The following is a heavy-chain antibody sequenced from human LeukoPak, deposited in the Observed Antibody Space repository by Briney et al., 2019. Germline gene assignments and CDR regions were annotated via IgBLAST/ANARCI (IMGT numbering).Heavy chain of an antibody. D-gene: IGHD3-22*01. J-gene: IGHJ3*02. CDR2: TRDKARGYTT. CDR3: ARDGAEGDNSAFDM. Sequence: PGGSLRLSCAASGVTLSDHHMDWVRQAPGKGLEWVGRTRDKARGYTTEYAASVKGRFTISRDDSKTLVYLQMNSLRTEDTAVHFCARDGAEGDNSAFDMWGQGTVVTVSS. V-gene: IGHV3-72*01. CDR1: GVTLSDHH.